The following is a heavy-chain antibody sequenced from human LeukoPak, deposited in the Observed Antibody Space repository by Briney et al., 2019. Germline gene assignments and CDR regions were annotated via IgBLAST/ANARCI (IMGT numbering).Heavy chain of an antibody. CDR3: ASLSSGAGFDV. J-gene: IGHJ3*01. V-gene: IGHV4-4*07. D-gene: IGHD3-22*01. CDR2: LHASESTP. Sequence: SETLSLTCAVSGAHISNYYWTWVRQPAAQGLEWIGRLHASESTPIYNPSLKSRVTISIDTPKDQFSLTLTSVTAADSAVYYCASLSSGAGFDVWGQGTVVTVSS. CDR1: GAHISNYY.